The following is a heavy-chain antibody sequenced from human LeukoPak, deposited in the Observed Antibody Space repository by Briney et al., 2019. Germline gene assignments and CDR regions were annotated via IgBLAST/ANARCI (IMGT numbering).Heavy chain of an antibody. D-gene: IGHD3-10*01. J-gene: IGHJ4*02. CDR3: ARAMVRGNHWFDN. Sequence: SETLSLTCTVSGGSIRSFYWSWIRQTAGKGLEWIGRIYVSGSTNYNPSLQSRVTMSVDTSKKQISLKMRSVTAADTAVYYCARAMVRGNHWFDNWGQGTLVTVSS. CDR2: IYVSGST. V-gene: IGHV4-4*07. CDR1: GGSIRSFY.